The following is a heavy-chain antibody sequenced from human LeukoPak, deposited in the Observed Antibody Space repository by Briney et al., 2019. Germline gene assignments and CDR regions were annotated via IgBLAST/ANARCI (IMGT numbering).Heavy chain of an antibody. V-gene: IGHV1-18*01. Sequence: ASVKISCKASGYTFTSYGISWGRQAPGQGLEWMGWISAFTGITNYAQKFQGRVTMTRDTSISTAYMELSRLRSDDTAVYYCARNYAFWSGYYPYWGQGTLVTVSS. J-gene: IGHJ4*02. D-gene: IGHD3-3*01. CDR2: ISAFTGIT. CDR1: GYTFTSYG. CDR3: ARNYAFWSGYYPY.